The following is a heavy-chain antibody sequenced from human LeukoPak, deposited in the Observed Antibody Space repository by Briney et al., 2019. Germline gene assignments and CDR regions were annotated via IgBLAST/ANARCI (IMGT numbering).Heavy chain of an antibody. CDR3: ARWEQQLVQRGWFDP. Sequence: PSETLSLTCTVSGGSISSNYWSWIRQPPGKGLEWIGYMYYSGSTTYNPSLKSRVTISVDTSENLFSLRLSSVTSADTAVYYCARWEQQLVQRGWFDPWGQGTLVTVSS. CDR2: MYYSGST. J-gene: IGHJ5*02. CDR1: GGSISSNY. V-gene: IGHV4-59*01. D-gene: IGHD6-13*01.